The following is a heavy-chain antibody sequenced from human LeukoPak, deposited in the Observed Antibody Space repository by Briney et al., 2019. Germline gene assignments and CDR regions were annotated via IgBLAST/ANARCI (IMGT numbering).Heavy chain of an antibody. Sequence: GSLRLSCAASGFTFSTYSMNWVRQAPGKGLEWVSSITSSNSYIHYADSVKGRFTISRDNAKNTLYLQMNSLRAEDTAVYHCARGGSYCSSTRCYDTLGYFDLWGRGTLVTVSS. CDR3: ARGGSYCSSTRCYDTLGYFDL. V-gene: IGHV3-21*01. CDR2: ITSSNSYI. CDR1: GFTFSTYS. D-gene: IGHD2-2*01. J-gene: IGHJ2*01.